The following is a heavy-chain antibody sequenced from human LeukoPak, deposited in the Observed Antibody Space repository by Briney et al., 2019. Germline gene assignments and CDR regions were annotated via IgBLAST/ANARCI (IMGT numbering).Heavy chain of an antibody. CDR3: ARTIRRRYYFDY. CDR1: GGSISSGDYY. J-gene: IGHJ4*02. Sequence: SSQTLSLTCTVSGGSISSGDYYWSWIRQPPGKGLEGIGYIYYSGSTYYNPSLKSRVTISVDTSKNQFSLKLSSVTAADTAVYYCARTIRRRYYFDYWGQGTLVTVSS. CDR2: IYYSGST. D-gene: IGHD1-14*01. V-gene: IGHV4-30-4*08.